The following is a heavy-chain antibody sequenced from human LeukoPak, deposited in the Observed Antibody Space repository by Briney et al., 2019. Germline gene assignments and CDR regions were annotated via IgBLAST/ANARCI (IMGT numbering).Heavy chain of an antibody. CDR2: ISYDGSNK. D-gene: IGHD6-19*01. Sequence: GRSLRLSCAASGFTFSSYAMHWVRQAPGKGLEWVAVISYDGSNKYYADSVKGRFTISRDNSKNTLYLQMNSLRAEDTAVYYCARVYSSGWYYFDYWGQGTLVTVSS. V-gene: IGHV3-30-3*01. CDR1: GFTFSSYA. J-gene: IGHJ4*02. CDR3: ARVYSSGWYYFDY.